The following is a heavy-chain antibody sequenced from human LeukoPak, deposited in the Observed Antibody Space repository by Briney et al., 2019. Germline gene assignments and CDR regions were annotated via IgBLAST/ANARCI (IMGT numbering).Heavy chain of an antibody. CDR3: AKGDNGDYGSSRYYYYMDV. CDR1: GFTFSSYA. D-gene: IGHD3-10*01. J-gene: IGHJ6*03. CDR2: ISGSGGST. V-gene: IGHV3-23*01. Sequence: GGSLRLSCAASGFTFSSYAMSWVRQAPGKGLEWVSGISGSGGSTYYADSVKGRFTISRDNSKNTLYLQMNSLRAEDTAVYYCAKGDNGDYGSSRYYYYMDVWGKGTTVTVSS.